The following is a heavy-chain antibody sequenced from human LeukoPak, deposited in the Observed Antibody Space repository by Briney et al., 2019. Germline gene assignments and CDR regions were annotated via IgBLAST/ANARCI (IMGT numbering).Heavy chain of an antibody. CDR2: ISGSGGST. J-gene: IGHJ4*02. D-gene: IGHD4-17*01. Sequence: PGGSLRLSCAASGFTFSSYAMSWVRQAPGKGLEWVSAISGSGGSTYYADSVKGRFTISRDNSKKTLYLQMNSLRAEDTAVYYCAKGRYGDYAAFDYWGQGTLVTVSS. V-gene: IGHV3-23*01. CDR3: AKGRYGDYAAFDY. CDR1: GFTFSSYA.